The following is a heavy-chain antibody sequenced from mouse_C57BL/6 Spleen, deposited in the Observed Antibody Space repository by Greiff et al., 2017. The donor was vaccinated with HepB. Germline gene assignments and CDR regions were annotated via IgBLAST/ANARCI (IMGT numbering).Heavy chain of an antibody. CDR1: GYTFTSSG. J-gene: IGHJ3*01. Sequence: QVQLQQSGAELARPGASVKLSCKASGYTFTSSGISWVKQRTGQGLEWIGEIYPRSGNTYYNEKFKGKATLTADKSSSTAYMELRSLTSEDSAVYFCASYYYGSRRFAYWGQGTLVTVSA. V-gene: IGHV1-81*01. CDR3: ASYYYGSRRFAY. D-gene: IGHD1-1*01. CDR2: IYPRSGNT.